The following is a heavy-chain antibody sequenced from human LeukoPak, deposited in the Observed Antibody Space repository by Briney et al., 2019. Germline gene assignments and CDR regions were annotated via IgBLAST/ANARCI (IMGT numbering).Heavy chain of an antibody. V-gene: IGHV4-34*01. CDR3: ARRRYYGSGSYFFDY. CDR1: GGSFSGYY. Sequence: KPSETLSLTCAVYGGSFSGYYWSWIRQPPGKGLEWIGEINHSGSTNYNPSLKSRVTISVDTSKNQFSLKLSSVTAADTAVYYCARRRYYGSGSYFFDYWGQGTLVTVSS. D-gene: IGHD3-10*01. CDR2: INHSGST. J-gene: IGHJ4*02.